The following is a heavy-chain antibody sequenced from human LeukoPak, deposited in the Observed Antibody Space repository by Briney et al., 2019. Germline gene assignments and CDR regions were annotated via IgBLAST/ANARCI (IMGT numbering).Heavy chain of an antibody. CDR2: INHSGRT. V-gene: IGHV4-34*01. J-gene: IGHJ5*02. Sequence: SETLSLTCAVSGVSLNGYYWGWIRQTPGKGLEWIGEINHSGRTNYNPSLKSRVTISADTSKNQFSLELRSVTAADTAVYYCARAYYSTSWFPHWGQGALVTVSS. D-gene: IGHD3-10*01. CDR1: GVSLNGYY. CDR3: ARAYYSTSWFPH.